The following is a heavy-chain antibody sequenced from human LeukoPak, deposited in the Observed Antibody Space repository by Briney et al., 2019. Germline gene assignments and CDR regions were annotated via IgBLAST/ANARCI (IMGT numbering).Heavy chain of an antibody. D-gene: IGHD2-2*01. CDR2: ISYNGGNT. V-gene: IGHV3-23*01. CDR1: GFTFSNYA. Sequence: GGSLRPSCAASGFTFSNYAMSWVRQAPGKGLEWVSTISYNGGNTHYADSVQGRFTISRDNSKSTLYLQMNSLRAEDTAIFYCAKDVGHCTSTSCPWDYWGQGTLVTVSS. CDR3: AKDVGHCTSTSCPWDY. J-gene: IGHJ4*02.